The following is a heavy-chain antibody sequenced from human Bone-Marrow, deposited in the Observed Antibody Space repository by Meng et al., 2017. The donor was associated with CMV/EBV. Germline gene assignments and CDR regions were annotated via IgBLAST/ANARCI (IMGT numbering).Heavy chain of an antibody. CDR1: RYTFTSYD. CDR3: ARAGSHDFWSGYLSYYYYYGMDF. CDR2: MNPNSGNT. D-gene: IGHD3-3*01. Sequence: ASVKVSCKASRYTFTSYDINWVRQATGQGLEWMGWMNPNSGNTGYAQKFQGRVTITRNTSISTAYMELSSLRSEDTAVYYCARAGSHDFWSGYLSYYYYYGMDFWGQGTTVTVSS. J-gene: IGHJ6*02. V-gene: IGHV1-8*03.